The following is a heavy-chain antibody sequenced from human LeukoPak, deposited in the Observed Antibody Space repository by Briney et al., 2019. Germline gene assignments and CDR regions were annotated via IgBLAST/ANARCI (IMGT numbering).Heavy chain of an antibody. V-gene: IGHV3-7*03. Sequence: EGSLRLSCAASGFTFSSYWMNWARQAPGKGLEWVASINHNGNVNYYVDSVKGRFTISRDNAKNSLYLQMSNLRAEDTAVYFCARGGGLDVWGQGATVTVSS. J-gene: IGHJ6*02. D-gene: IGHD3-16*01. CDR2: INHNGNVN. CDR3: ARGGGLDV. CDR1: GFTFSSYW.